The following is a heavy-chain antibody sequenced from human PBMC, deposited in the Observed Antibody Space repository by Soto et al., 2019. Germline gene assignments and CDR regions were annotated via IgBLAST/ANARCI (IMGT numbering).Heavy chain of an antibody. Sequence: ASVKVSCKASGYTFTSYDINWVRQATGQGLEWMGWMNPNSGNTGYAQKFQGRVTMTRNTSISTAYMELSSLRSEDTAVYYCARGFYEFDTNYCTNGVCPRVGCGMDVWGQGTTVTVSS. V-gene: IGHV1-8*01. CDR3: ARGFYEFDTNYCTNGVCPRVGCGMDV. D-gene: IGHD2-8*01. CDR1: GYTFTSYD. J-gene: IGHJ6*02. CDR2: MNPNSGNT.